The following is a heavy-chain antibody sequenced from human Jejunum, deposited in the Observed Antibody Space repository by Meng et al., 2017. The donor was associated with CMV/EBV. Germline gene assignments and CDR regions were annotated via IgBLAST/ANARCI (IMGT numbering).Heavy chain of an antibody. J-gene: IGHJ5*02. D-gene: IGHD3-10*02. CDR1: GDSITNNLYS. CDR3: VGNYDVHLNWFDP. CDR2: IYDSGAT. V-gene: IGHV4-30-4*01. Sequence: VSGDSITNNLYSWNWIRQTPGKGLEWIGYIYDSGATHYNPSLKGRATMSVDTSKNQFSLNLKSVTAADTAIYYCVGNYDVHLNWFDPWGRGTLVTVSS.